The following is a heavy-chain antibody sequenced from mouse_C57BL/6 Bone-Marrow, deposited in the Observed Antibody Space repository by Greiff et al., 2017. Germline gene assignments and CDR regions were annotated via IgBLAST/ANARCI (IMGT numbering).Heavy chain of an antibody. Sequence: VQLQQSGPELVKPGASVKISCKASGYTFTDYYMNWVKQSHGKSLEWIGDINPNNGGTSYNQKFKGKATLTVDKSSSTAYMEIRSLTSEDSAVYYCARDGRLRYFDYWGQGTTLTVSS. CDR1: GYTFTDYY. D-gene: IGHD2-4*01. CDR3: ARDGRLRYFDY. CDR2: INPNNGGT. V-gene: IGHV1-26*01. J-gene: IGHJ2*01.